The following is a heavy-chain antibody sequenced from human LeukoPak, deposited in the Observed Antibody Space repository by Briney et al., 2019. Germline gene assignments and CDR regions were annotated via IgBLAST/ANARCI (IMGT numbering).Heavy chain of an antibody. CDR2: ISSSTSYT. CDR3: ARRGGSTATGYYFDY. D-gene: IGHD3-10*01. CDR1: GFTFSDYY. Sequence: PGGSLRLSCAASGFTFSDYYLSWIRQAPGKGLEWVSYISSSTSYTNYADSVKGRFTISRENAKNSLYLRMNSLRGEDTAVYYCARRGGSTATGYYFDYWGQGTLVTVSA. J-gene: IGHJ4*02. V-gene: IGHV3-11*06.